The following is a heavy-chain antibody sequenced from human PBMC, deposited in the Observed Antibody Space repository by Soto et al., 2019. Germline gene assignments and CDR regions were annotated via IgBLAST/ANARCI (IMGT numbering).Heavy chain of an antibody. Sequence: LRLSCAASGFTFSNAWMNWVRQAPGKGLEWVGRIKSKTDGGTTDYAAPVKGRFTISRDDSKNTLYLQMNSLKTEDTAVYYCTTVMITRPPPDYYGMDVWGQGTTVTVSS. D-gene: IGHD3-16*01. CDR2: IKSKTDGGTT. CDR1: GFTFSNAW. V-gene: IGHV3-15*07. CDR3: TTVMITRPPPDYYGMDV. J-gene: IGHJ6*02.